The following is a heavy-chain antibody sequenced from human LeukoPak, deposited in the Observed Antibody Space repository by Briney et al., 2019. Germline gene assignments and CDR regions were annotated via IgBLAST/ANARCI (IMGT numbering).Heavy chain of an antibody. D-gene: IGHD3-16*01. Sequence: PEASVKVSCKTSGYSFSDYHIQWLRQAPGQGLEWMGWINPDSGGTKSAEKFLGRVSWTRDTSISTIYMELSRLRSDDTAVYYCAREEDVLNSFDFWGQGTQVTVSS. V-gene: IGHV1-2*02. J-gene: IGHJ4*02. CDR1: GYSFSDYH. CDR2: INPDSGGT. CDR3: AREEDVLNSFDF.